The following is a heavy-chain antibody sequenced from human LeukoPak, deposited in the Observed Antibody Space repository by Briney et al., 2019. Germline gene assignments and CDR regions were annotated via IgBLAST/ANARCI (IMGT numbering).Heavy chain of an antibody. Sequence: GGSLRLSCAASGSTFSSYEMNWVRQAPGKRLEWVSYISSSAGSIYLADSVKDRFSVSRDNAKNLLYLQMTSLRAEDTGIYYCARVLLSGYDRPIDFWGQGTLVTVSS. CDR3: ARVLLSGYDRPIDF. V-gene: IGHV3-48*03. D-gene: IGHD5-12*01. CDR2: ISSSAGSI. CDR1: GSTFSSYE. J-gene: IGHJ4*02.